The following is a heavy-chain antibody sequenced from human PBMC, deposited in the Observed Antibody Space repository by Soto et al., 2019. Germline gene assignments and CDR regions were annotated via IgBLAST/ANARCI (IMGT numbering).Heavy chain of an antibody. CDR3: ASGADYNTIYIPFDP. Sequence: EVQLVESGGKLVQPGGSLRLSCAASGFSFSSYWMHWVRQAPGKGLVWVSGINIDGSISDYADSVKGRFTISRDNAKNTLYLQMNSLGAEDTGLYYCASGADYNTIYIPFDPWGQGTLVTVSS. CDR1: GFSFSSYW. CDR2: INIDGSIS. D-gene: IGHD3-10*01. V-gene: IGHV3-74*01. J-gene: IGHJ5*02.